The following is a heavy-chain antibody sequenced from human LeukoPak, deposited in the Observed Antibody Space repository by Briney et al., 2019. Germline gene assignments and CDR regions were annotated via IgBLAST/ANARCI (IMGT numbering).Heavy chain of an antibody. V-gene: IGHV4-30-4*08. Sequence: SQTLSLTCTVSGGSLSSGDYYWTWIRQPPGKGLEWIGYIYFSGSTYYNPSLKSRVTISVDTSKNQFSLKLSSVTAADTAVYYCARVEQLANFDYWGQGTLVTVSS. J-gene: IGHJ4*02. CDR1: GGSLSSGDYY. D-gene: IGHD1-26*01. CDR2: IYFSGST. CDR3: ARVEQLANFDY.